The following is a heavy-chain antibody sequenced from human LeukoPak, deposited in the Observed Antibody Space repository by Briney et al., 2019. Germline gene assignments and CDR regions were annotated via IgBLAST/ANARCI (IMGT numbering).Heavy chain of an antibody. CDR3: AKERIAVAGNPSDY. V-gene: IGHV4-59*01. CDR2: IYYSGST. J-gene: IGHJ4*02. Sequence: SETLSLTCTVSGGSISSYYWSWIRQPPGQGLEWIGYIYYSGSTNYNPSLKSRVTISVDTSKNQFSLKLSSVTAADTAVYYCAKERIAVAGNPSDYWGQGTLVTVSS. D-gene: IGHD6-19*01. CDR1: GGSISSYY.